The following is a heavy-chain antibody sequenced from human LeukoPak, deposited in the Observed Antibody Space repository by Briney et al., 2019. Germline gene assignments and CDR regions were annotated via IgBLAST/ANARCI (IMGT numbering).Heavy chain of an antibody. J-gene: IGHJ4*02. CDR1: GFTVSSNY. CDR3: ARAWDSSGWFDY. CDR2: IYSGGST. V-gene: IGHV3-53*01. D-gene: IGHD6-19*01. Sequence: PGGSLRLSCAASGFTVSSNYMSWVRQAPGKGLEWVSVIYSGGSTYYADSVKGRFTIPRDNSKNTLYLQMNSLRAEDTAVYYCARAWDSSGWFDYWGQGTLVTVSS.